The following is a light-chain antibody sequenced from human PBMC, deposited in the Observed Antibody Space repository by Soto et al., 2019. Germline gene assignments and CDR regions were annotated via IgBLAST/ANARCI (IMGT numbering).Light chain of an antibody. CDR2: GAS. CDR3: QQYSSSLIT. CDR1: QSVGSD. J-gene: IGKJ5*01. Sequence: EIVLTQSPGTLSLSPGERATLSCRASQSVGSDLAWYQQKPGQAPRLLIYGASGRATGIPDRFSGSGSGTDFTLTISRLEPEDFAVYYCQQYSSSLITFGQGTRLEIK. V-gene: IGKV3-20*01.